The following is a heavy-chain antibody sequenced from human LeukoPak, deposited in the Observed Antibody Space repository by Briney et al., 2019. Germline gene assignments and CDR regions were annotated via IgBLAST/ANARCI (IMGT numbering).Heavy chain of an antibody. Sequence: PGGSLRLSCAASGFTFSSYAMSWVRQAPGKGLEWIGYIYYSGSTNYNPSLKSRVTISVDTSKNQFSLKLSSVTAADTAVYYCARYRRFLEWLTHHDAFDIWGQGTRVTVSS. J-gene: IGHJ3*02. CDR3: ARYRRFLEWLTHHDAFDI. CDR2: IYYSGST. CDR1: GFTFSSYA. D-gene: IGHD3-3*01. V-gene: IGHV4-59*01.